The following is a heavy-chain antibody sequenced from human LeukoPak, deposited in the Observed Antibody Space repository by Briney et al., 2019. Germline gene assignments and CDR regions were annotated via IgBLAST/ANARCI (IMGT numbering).Heavy chain of an antibody. Sequence: SETLSLTCTVSGGSISSSSYYWGWIRQPPGKGLEWIGSIYYSGSTYYNPPLKSRVTISVDTSKNQFSLKLSSVTAADTAVYYCASLVGQWLFQRPFDYWGQGTLVTVSS. J-gene: IGHJ4*02. CDR2: IYYSGST. D-gene: IGHD6-19*01. V-gene: IGHV4-39*01. CDR1: GGSISSSSYY. CDR3: ASLVGQWLFQRPFDY.